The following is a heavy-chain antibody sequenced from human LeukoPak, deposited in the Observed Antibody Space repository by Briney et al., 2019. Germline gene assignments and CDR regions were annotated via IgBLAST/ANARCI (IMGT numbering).Heavy chain of an antibody. CDR3: ARASAGYGSGSYALSF. D-gene: IGHD3-10*01. CDR1: GYTFTGYY. V-gene: IGHV1-2*02. Sequence: ASVKVSCKASGYTFTGYYMHWVRQAPGQGLEWMGWINPNSGGTNYAQKFQGRVTMTRDTSISTAYMERSRLRSDDTAVYYCARASAGYGSGSYALSFWGQGTLVTVSS. CDR2: INPNSGGT. J-gene: IGHJ4*02.